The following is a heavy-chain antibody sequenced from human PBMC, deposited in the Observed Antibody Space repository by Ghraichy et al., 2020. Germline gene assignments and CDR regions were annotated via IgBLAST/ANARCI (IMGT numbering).Heavy chain of an antibody. CDR2: VYYSGST. V-gene: IGHV4-59*01. CDR3: ARDAPARKNNYFDY. J-gene: IGHJ4*02. CDR1: GGSIGSYY. D-gene: IGHD2/OR15-2a*01. Sequence: GSLRLSCTVSGGSIGSYYWSWIRQPPGQGLEWIGYVYYSGSTNYNPTLKSRLTMSADTSKNQFSLKLSSVTAADTAVYYCARDAPARKNNYFDYWGQGALVTVSP.